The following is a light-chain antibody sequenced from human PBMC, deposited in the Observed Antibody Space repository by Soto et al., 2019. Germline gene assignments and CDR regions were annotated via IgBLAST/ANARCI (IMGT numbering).Light chain of an antibody. CDR3: QVWDSSSDHP. Sequence: SSELTQPPSVSVAPGKTARITCGGNNIGSKSVHWYQQKPGQAPVLDIYYDSDRPSGIPERFSGSNSGNTATLTISRVEAGDEADYYCQVWDSSSDHPFGGGTKLTVL. J-gene: IGLJ2*01. CDR2: YDS. V-gene: IGLV3-21*04. CDR1: NIGSKS.